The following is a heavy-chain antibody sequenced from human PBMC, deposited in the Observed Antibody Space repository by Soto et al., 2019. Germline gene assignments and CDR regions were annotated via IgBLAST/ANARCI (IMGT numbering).Heavy chain of an antibody. CDR2: INHSGST. V-gene: IGHV4-34*01. J-gene: IGHJ4*02. D-gene: IGHD6-19*01. CDR3: ARGLGVAVASKSHYFDY. Sequence: SETLSLTCAVYGGSFSGYYWSWIRQPPGKGLEWIGEINHSGSTNYNPSLKSRVTISVDTSKNQFSLKLSSVTAADTAVYYCARGLGVAVASKSHYFDYWGQGTLVTVSS. CDR1: GGSFSGYY.